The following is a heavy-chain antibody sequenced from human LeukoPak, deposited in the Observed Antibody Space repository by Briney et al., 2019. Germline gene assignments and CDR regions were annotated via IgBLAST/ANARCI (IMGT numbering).Heavy chain of an antibody. Sequence: SVKVSCKASGGTFSSYAISWVRQAPGQGIEWMGGIIPIFGTANYAQKFQGRVTITADESTSTAYMELSSLRSEDTAVYYCARSAGIAAPYYFDYWGQGTLVTVSS. D-gene: IGHD6-13*01. CDR3: ARSAGIAAPYYFDY. CDR1: GGTFSSYA. CDR2: IIPIFGTA. J-gene: IGHJ4*02. V-gene: IGHV1-69*13.